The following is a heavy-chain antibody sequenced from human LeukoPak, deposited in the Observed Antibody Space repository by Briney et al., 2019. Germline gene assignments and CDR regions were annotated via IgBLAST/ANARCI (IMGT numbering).Heavy chain of an antibody. V-gene: IGHV1-69*04. CDR1: GGTFSSYA. CDR3: ARDRCSGGSCYNGV. Sequence: SVKVSCKASGGTFSSYAISWVRQAPGQGLEWMGRIIPILGIANYAQKFQGRVTITADKSTSTAYMELSSLRSEDTGVYYCARDRCSGGSCYNGVWGQGTTVTVSS. D-gene: IGHD2-15*01. CDR2: IIPILGIA. J-gene: IGHJ6*02.